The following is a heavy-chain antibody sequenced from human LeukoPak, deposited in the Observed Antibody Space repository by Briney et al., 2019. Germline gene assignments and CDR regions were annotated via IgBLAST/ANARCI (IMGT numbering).Heavy chain of an antibody. CDR3: ARISYGGNPWDDY. CDR2: IIPIFGTA. CDR1: GYTITGYY. Sequence: GASVKVSCKASGYTITGYYMHWVRQAPGQGLEWMGGIIPIFGTANYAQKFQGRVTITADESTSTAYMELSSLRSEDTAVYYCARISYGGNPWDDYWGQGTLVTVSS. V-gene: IGHV1-69*13. J-gene: IGHJ4*02. D-gene: IGHD4-23*01.